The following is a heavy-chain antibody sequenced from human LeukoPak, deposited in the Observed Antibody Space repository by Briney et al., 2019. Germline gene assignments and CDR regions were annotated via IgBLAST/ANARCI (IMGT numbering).Heavy chain of an antibody. CDR1: GFTFSSYS. V-gene: IGHV3-21*01. J-gene: IGHJ4*02. D-gene: IGHD3-22*01. Sequence: GGSLRLSCAASGFTFSSYSMNWVRQAPGKGLEWVSSISSSSSYIYYADSVKGRFTISRDNAKNSLYLQMYSLRAEDTAVYYCARAEYYYDSSGYTFFDYWGQGTLVTVSS. CDR3: ARAEYYYDSSGYTFFDY. CDR2: ISSSSSYI.